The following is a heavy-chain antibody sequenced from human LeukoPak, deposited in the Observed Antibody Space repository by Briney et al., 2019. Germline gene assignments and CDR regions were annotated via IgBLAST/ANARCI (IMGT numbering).Heavy chain of an antibody. V-gene: IGHV3-30*04. D-gene: IGHD2-2*01. CDR2: ISYDGSNK. J-gene: IGHJ4*02. CDR3: ARARRPGRYYHLLVY. CDR1: GFTFSSYA. Sequence: GRSLRLSCAASGFTFSSYAMHWVRQAPGKGLEWVAVISYDGSNKYYADSVKGRFTISRDNSKNTLYLQMNGLRAEDTAVYYCARARRPGRYYHLLVYWGQGTLVTVSS.